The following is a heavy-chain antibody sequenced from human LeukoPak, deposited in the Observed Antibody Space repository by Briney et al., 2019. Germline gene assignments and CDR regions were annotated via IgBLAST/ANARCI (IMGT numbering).Heavy chain of an antibody. Sequence: NPGGSLRLSCAVSGFTFSSYSMNWFRQAPREGLEWVSSIISSSRYIYYAHSVKGRFTISRDTANNSLYLQMNSLRAEDTAVYNCARRITGVSNWLDPWGQGSMVTDCS. J-gene: IGHJ5*02. CDR1: GFTFSSYS. CDR2: IISSSRYI. CDR3: ARRITGVSNWLDP. D-gene: IGHD1-14*01. V-gene: IGHV3-21*01.